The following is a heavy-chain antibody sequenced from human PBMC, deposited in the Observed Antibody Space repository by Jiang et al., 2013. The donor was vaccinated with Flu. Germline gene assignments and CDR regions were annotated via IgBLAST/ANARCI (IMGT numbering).Heavy chain of an antibody. V-gene: IGHV4-30-2*05. CDR3: ARARPMGGDFDY. D-gene: IGHD3-16*01. Sequence: KSRVTISVDTSKNQFSLKLSSVTAADAAVYYCARARPMGGDFDYWGQGTLVTVSS. J-gene: IGHJ4*02.